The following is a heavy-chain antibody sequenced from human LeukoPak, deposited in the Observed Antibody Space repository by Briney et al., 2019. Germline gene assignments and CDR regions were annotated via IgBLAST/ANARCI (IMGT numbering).Heavy chain of an antibody. Sequence: ASVKVSFKASGYTFTSYYMHWERQAPGQGLEWMGIINPSGGSTSYAQKFQGRVTMTRDTSTSTVYMELSSLRSEDTAVYYCARGRRGYSYGLTPFDYWGQGTLVTVSS. D-gene: IGHD5-18*01. J-gene: IGHJ4*02. CDR1: GYTFTSYY. V-gene: IGHV1-46*01. CDR2: INPSGGST. CDR3: ARGRRGYSYGLTPFDY.